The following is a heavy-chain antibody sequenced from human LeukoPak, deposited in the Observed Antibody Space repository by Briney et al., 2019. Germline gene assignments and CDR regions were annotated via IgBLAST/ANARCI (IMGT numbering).Heavy chain of an antibody. V-gene: IGHV1-69*13. Sequence: SVKVSCKASGGTFSSYAISWVRQAPGQGVEWMGGIIPIFGTANYAQKVQGRVTINGEETKRTAYMEMSSLRSEDTAVYYCARGFTSTIFGAPFDYWGQGTLVTVSS. CDR2: IIPIFGTA. CDR1: GGTFSSYA. D-gene: IGHD3-3*01. CDR3: ARGFTSTIFGAPFDY. J-gene: IGHJ4*02.